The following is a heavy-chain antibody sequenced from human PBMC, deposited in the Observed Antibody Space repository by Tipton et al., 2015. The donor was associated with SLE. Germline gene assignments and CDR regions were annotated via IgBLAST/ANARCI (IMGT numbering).Heavy chain of an antibody. CDR2: TYYRSKWFN. CDR3: ARTCRGGSWYSFDP. J-gene: IGHJ5*02. Sequence: GLVKPSQTPSLTCVISGDSVSSNNAAWNWIRQFPSRGLEWLGRTYYRSKWFNNYAVSVQSRITFNSDTSKNQFSLQLNSVTPAGTAVYYCARTCRGGSWYSFDPRGRWTLVTIS. CDR1: GDSVSSNNAA. D-gene: IGHD2-15*01. V-gene: IGHV6-1*01.